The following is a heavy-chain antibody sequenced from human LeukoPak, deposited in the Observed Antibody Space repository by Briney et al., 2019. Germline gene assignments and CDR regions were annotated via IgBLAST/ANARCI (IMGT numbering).Heavy chain of an antibody. CDR3: ARDQRLTKTYWYFDL. CDR2: ISSSSSTI. J-gene: IGHJ2*01. CDR1: GFTFSSYS. D-gene: IGHD3-9*01. V-gene: IGHV3-48*04. Sequence: GGSLRLSCAASGFTFSSYSMNWVRQAPGKGLEWVSYISSSSSTIYYADSVKGRFTISRDNAKNSLYLQMNSLRAEDTAVYYCARDQRLTKTYWYFDLWGRGTLVTVSS.